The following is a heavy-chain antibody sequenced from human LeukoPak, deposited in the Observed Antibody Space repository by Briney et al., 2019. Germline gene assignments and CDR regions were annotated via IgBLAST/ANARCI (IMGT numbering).Heavy chain of an antibody. J-gene: IGHJ4*02. CDR3: AKEEFFRGITRDY. CDR1: GFTFSSYA. V-gene: IGHV3-23*01. CDR2: ISGSGGST. Sequence: PGGSLTLSCAVSGFTFSSYAMSWVRQAPRKGLEWVSDISGSGGSTYYADSVKGLFTISRDNSKNTLYLQMNSLRAEDTAVYYCAKEEFFRGITRDYWGQGTLVTVS. D-gene: IGHD3-10*01.